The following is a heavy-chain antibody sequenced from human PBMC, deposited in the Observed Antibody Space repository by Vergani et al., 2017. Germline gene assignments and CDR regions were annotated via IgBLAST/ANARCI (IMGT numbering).Heavy chain of an antibody. CDR2: IYYSGST. V-gene: IGHV4-39*07. Sequence: QLQLQESGPGLVKPSETLSLTCTVSGGSISSSSYYWGWLRQPPGKGLEWIGSIYYSGSTYYNQSRKSRVTISVDTSKNQFSLKLSSVTAADTAVYYCARAKLRFLEWSPPNWFDPWGQGTLVTVSS. CDR1: GGSISSSSYY. J-gene: IGHJ5*02. D-gene: IGHD3-3*01. CDR3: ARAKLRFLEWSPPNWFDP.